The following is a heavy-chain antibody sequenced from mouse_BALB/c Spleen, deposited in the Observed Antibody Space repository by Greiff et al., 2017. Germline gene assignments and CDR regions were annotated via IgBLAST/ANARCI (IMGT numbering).Heavy chain of an antibody. Sequence: QVQLKESGAELVKPGASVKLSCKASGYTFPCSYLYWVTQRPGQGLEWIGEINPSNGGTNFNEKFKSKATLTVDKSSSTAYMQLSSLTSEDSAVYYCTRSGLTMITWFAYWGQGTLVTVSA. D-gene: IGHD2-4*01. CDR1: GYTFPCSY. J-gene: IGHJ3*01. V-gene: IGHV1S81*02. CDR2: INPSNGGT. CDR3: TRSGLTMITWFAY.